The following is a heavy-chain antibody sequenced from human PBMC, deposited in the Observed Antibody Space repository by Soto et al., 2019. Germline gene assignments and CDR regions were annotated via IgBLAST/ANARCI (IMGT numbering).Heavy chain of an antibody. CDR2: INPKTGDT. CDR1: GYTFTDSH. J-gene: IGHJ4*02. V-gene: IGHV1-2*02. D-gene: IGHD2-21*01. CDR3: GRDPPRYFTSSPEGAGL. Sequence: GASVKVSCKASGYTFTDSHIHWVRQASGQGLEWLGWINPKTGDTNYPQKFQGRITMTRDTSMSTAYMELTNLTSDDTAVYYCGRDPPRYFTSSPEGAGLWGQGTLVTVSS.